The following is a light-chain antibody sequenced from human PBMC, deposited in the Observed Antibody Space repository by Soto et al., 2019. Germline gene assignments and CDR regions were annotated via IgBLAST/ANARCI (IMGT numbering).Light chain of an antibody. V-gene: IGKV1-39*01. CDR2: AAS. Sequence: DIQMTQSPSSLSASVGDRVTIPCRASQTIGTSLNWYQQKPGKAPNLLIYAASSLPSGVPSRFSGSGSGTEFTLSISSLQPEDFATYYCQQSYSTPRTFGQGTKVEIK. CDR3: QQSYSTPRT. J-gene: IGKJ1*01. CDR1: QTIGTS.